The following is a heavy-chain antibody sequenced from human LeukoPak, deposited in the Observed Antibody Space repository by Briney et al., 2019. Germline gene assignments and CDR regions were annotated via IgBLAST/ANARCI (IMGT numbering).Heavy chain of an antibody. CDR2: ISYDGSNK. CDR3: AKGTYYYGSTESTGSWYFDL. CDR1: GFTFSSYG. J-gene: IGHJ2*01. V-gene: IGHV3-30*18. D-gene: IGHD3-10*01. Sequence: GRSLRLSCAASGFTFSSYGMHWVRQAPGKGLEWVAFISYDGSNKYYADSVKGRFTISRDNSKNTLYLQMNSLRAEDTAVYYCAKGTYYYGSTESTGSWYFDLWGRGTLVTVSS.